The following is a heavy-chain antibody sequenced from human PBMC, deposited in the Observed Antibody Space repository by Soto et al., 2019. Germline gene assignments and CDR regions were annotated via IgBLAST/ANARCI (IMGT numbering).Heavy chain of an antibody. CDR3: AKHLTGKNYYDSSSFDY. CDR1: GFTFSSYA. CDR2: ISGSGGST. D-gene: IGHD3-22*01. Sequence: GGSLRLSCAASGFTFSSYAMSWVRQAPGKGLEWVSAISGSGGSTYYADSVKGRFTITRDNSKKTLYLQMNSLRAEDTAVYYCAKHLTGKNYYDSSSFDYWGQGTLVTVSS. J-gene: IGHJ4*02. V-gene: IGHV3-23*01.